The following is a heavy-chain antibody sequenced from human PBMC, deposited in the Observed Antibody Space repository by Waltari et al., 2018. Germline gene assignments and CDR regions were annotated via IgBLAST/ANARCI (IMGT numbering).Heavy chain of an antibody. CDR2: INSDGSST. CDR3: ARDGYISYYYYGMDV. Sequence: EVQLVESGGGLVQPGGSLRLSCAASGFTFSSYWMHWVRQAQGKGLVWVSRINSDGSSTSYADSVKGRFTISRDNAKNTLYLQMNSLRAEDTAVYYCARDGYISYYYYGMDVWGQGTTVTVSS. J-gene: IGHJ6*02. CDR1: GFTFSSYW. D-gene: IGHD5-12*01. V-gene: IGHV3-74*01.